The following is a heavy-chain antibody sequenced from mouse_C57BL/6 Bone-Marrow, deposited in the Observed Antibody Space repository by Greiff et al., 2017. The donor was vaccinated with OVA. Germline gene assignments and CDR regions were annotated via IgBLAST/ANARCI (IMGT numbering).Heavy chain of an antibody. CDR3: AKSSPYWYSDV. CDR2: IYPGDGDT. CDR1: GYAFSSSW. D-gene: IGHD1-1*01. J-gene: IGHJ1*03. Sequence: VQLQQSGPELVKPGASVKISCKASGYAFSSSWMNWVKQRPGKGLEWIGRIYPGDGDTNYNGKFKGKATLTADKSSSTAYMQLSSLTSEDSAVYFCAKSSPYWYSDVWGTGTTVTVSS. V-gene: IGHV1-82*01.